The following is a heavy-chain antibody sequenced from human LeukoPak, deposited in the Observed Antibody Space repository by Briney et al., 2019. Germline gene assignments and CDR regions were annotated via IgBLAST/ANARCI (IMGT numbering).Heavy chain of an antibody. J-gene: IGHJ6*02. CDR3: AKDPLGYYYGMDV. CDR1: GFTFSSYA. Sequence: GGSLRLSCAASGFTFSSYAMSWVRQAPGKGLEWVSAISGSGGSTYYADSVKGRFTISRDNSKNTLYLRMNSLRAEDTAVYYCAKDPLGYYYGMDVWGQGTTVTVSS. CDR2: ISGSGGST. V-gene: IGHV3-23*01.